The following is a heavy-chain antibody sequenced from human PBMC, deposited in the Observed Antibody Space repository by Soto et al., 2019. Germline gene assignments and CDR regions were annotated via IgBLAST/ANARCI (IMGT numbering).Heavy chain of an antibody. J-gene: IGHJ5*02. V-gene: IGHV4-39*02. CDR2: IYYSGST. D-gene: IGHD1-26*01. CDR1: GGSISSSSYY. Sequence: QLQLQESGPGLVKPSETLSLTCTVSGGSISSSSYYWGWIRQPPGKGLEWIGSIYYSGSTYYNPSLTSRVPIPVDTSKNHFSLKLRSVTAADTAVYYCATQEVGGSYVYTFDPWGQGTLVTVSS. CDR3: ATQEVGGSYVYTFDP.